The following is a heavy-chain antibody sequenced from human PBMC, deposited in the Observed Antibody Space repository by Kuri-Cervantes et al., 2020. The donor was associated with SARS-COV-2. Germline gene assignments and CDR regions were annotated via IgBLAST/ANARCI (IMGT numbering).Heavy chain of an antibody. D-gene: IGHD3-22*01. V-gene: IGHV4-59*12. Sequence: GSLRLSCTVSGGSISSYYWSWIRQPPGKGLEWIGYIYYSGSTNYNPSLKSRVTISVDTSKNQFSLKLSSVTAADTAVYYCARGSYDSSGYYFEDYWGQGTLVTVSS. CDR2: IYYSGST. CDR3: ARGSYDSSGYYFEDY. CDR1: GGSISSYY. J-gene: IGHJ4*02.